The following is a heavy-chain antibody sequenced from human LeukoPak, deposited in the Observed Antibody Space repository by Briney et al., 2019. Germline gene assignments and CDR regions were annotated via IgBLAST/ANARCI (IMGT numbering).Heavy chain of an antibody. CDR2: ISGSGGSA. Sequence: GGSLRLSCAASGFTFSSYAMSWVRQAPGKGLEWVSGISGSGGSADYADSVKGRFTISRDNSKNTLYLQMNSLRAEDTAVYYCAKGRLSFDYWGQGTLVTVSS. V-gene: IGHV3-23*01. CDR3: AKGRLSFDY. J-gene: IGHJ4*02. CDR1: GFTFSSYA.